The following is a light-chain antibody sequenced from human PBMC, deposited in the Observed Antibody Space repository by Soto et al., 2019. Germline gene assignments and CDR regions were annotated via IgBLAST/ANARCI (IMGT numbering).Light chain of an antibody. CDR1: QGVANS. Sequence: EIVLTQSPATLSFSPGERVTLSCRANQGVANSLAWYQQRPGQAPRLLIYDASYRATGIPPRFSGSGSGTDFTLTISSPEPEDFAVYYCQQRTTWPTTFGQGTRVEIK. J-gene: IGKJ1*01. CDR3: QQRTTWPTT. V-gene: IGKV3-11*01. CDR2: DAS.